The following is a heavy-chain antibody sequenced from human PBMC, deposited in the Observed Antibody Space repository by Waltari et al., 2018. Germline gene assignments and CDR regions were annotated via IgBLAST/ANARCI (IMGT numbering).Heavy chain of an antibody. V-gene: IGHV3-30*19. Sequence: QVELVESGGGVVQPGGSLRRSCAAAGFTFTCCGMHWVRQAPGKSLEWVAMRASGSRWEFYADSVRGRFTVSRDSCSSTLYLQLNNLRAEDTAVYYCAKEPPRRGWMEHWCQGTLITVSS. J-gene: IGHJ1*01. CDR3: AKEPPRRGWMEH. CDR1: GFTFTCCG. CDR2: RASGSRWE. D-gene: IGHD3-22*01.